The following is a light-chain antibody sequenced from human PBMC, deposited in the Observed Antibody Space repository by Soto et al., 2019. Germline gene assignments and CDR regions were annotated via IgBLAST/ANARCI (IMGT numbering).Light chain of an antibody. Sequence: IVMTQSPATLSVSPGERATLSCRASQSVSSNLAWYQHKPGQAPRLLFYGASTRAAGIPARFSGGGSGTDFPLTISVLQADDCAFYYYQHSIKCPYTFGQGTKLEIK. CDR1: QSVSSN. V-gene: IGKV3-15*01. CDR3: QHSIKCPYT. J-gene: IGKJ2*01. CDR2: GAS.